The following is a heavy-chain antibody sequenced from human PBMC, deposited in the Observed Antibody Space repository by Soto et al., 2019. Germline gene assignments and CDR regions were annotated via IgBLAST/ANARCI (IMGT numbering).Heavy chain of an antibody. D-gene: IGHD1-26*01. CDR1: GFSLSNARMG. Sequence: QVTLKESGPVLVKPTETLTLTCTVSGFSLSNARMGVSWIRQPPGKALEWLAHIFSNDEKAYSTSLKSRLTISKDTSKSQVVLIMTNMDPVDTATYYCARMIAEWELLWARYYYYGMDVWGQGTTVTVSS. V-gene: IGHV2-26*01. CDR2: IFSNDEK. CDR3: ARMIAEWELLWARYYYYGMDV. J-gene: IGHJ6*02.